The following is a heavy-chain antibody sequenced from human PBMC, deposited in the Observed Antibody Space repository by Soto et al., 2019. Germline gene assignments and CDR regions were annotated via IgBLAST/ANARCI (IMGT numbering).Heavy chain of an antibody. CDR1: GGSISSYY. V-gene: IGHV4-59*01. CDR3: ARYPDNGDGGFDP. Sequence: SETLSLTCTVSGGSISSYYWSWIRQPPGKGLEWIGYIYYTGSTNYNPSLKSRVTISVDTSKNQFSLKLSSETAAETAVDYRARYPDNGDGGFDPWGQGTLVTVSS. CDR2: IYYTGST. J-gene: IGHJ5*02. D-gene: IGHD4-17*01.